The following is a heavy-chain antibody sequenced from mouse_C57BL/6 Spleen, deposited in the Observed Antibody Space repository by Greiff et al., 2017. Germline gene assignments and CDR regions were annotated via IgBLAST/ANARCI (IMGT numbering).Heavy chain of an antibody. V-gene: IGHV3-6*01. CDR2: ISYDGSN. Sequence: EVKLMESGPGLVKPSQSLSLTCSVTGYSITSGYYWNWIRQFPGNKLEWMGYISYDGSNNYNPSLKNRISITRDTSKNQFFLKLNSVTTEDTATYYCARDPAITTVVAPYFDYWGQGTTLTVSS. D-gene: IGHD1-1*01. J-gene: IGHJ2*01. CDR3: ARDPAITTVVAPYFDY. CDR1: GYSITSGYY.